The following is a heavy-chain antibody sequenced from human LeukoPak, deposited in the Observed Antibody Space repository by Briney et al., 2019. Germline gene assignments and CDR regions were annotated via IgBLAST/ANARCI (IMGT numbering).Heavy chain of an antibody. V-gene: IGHV3-23*01. CDR3: AKSSQWLVEGGYYFDY. D-gene: IGHD6-19*01. CDR2: ISGSGGST. CDR1: GFTFSIYW. J-gene: IGHJ4*02. Sequence: PGGSLRPSCAASGFTFSIYWMGWVRQAPGKGLEWVSAISGSGGSTYYADSVKGRFTISRDNSKNTLYLQMNSLRAEDTAVYYCAKSSQWLVEGGYYFDYWGQGTLVTVSS.